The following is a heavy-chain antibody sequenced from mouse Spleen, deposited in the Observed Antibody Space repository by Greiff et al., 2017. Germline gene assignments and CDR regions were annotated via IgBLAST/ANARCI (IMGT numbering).Heavy chain of an antibody. J-gene: IGHJ2*01. CDR3: AREELFTFDY. D-gene: IGHD4-1*01. Sequence: DVKLQESGPGMVKPSQSLSLTCTVTGYSITSGYDWHWIRHFPGNKLEWMGYISYSGSTNYNPSLKSRISITHDTSKNHFFLKLNSVTTEDTATYYCAREELFTFDYWGQGTTLTVSS. CDR2: ISYSGST. CDR1: GYSITSGYD. V-gene: IGHV3-1*01.